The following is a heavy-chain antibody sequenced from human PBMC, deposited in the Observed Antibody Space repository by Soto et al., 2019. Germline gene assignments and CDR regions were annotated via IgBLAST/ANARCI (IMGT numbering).Heavy chain of an antibody. CDR2: LYSGAGT. CDR1: GFTVSSNY. CDR3: ARECGGDCSNAFDL. J-gene: IGHJ3*01. Sequence: VQLVESGGGLVQPGGSLRLSCAASGFTVSSNYMNWVRQAPGKGLEWLSVLYSGAGTYYADSVKDRFTISRDNSKNTLYLQLNSLRAEDTAICYCARECGGDCSNAFDLWGQGTMVTVSP. V-gene: IGHV3-66*01. D-gene: IGHD2-21*01.